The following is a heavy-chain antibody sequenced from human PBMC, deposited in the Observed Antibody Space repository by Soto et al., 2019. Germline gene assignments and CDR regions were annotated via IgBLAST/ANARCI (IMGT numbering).Heavy chain of an antibody. CDR3: ARDEDSGSTYSDH. V-gene: IGHV1-18*01. Sequence: ASVKVSCKASGYTFTSYGISWVRQAPLQVLEWMVCINAYNGNLNYAQMLQGRVTVTTDTSTSTDYMELRSLRPDDTAVYYGARDEDSGSTYSDHWGQGTMVTVSS. CDR1: GYTFTSYG. D-gene: IGHD6-19*01. CDR2: INAYNGNL. J-gene: IGHJ4*02.